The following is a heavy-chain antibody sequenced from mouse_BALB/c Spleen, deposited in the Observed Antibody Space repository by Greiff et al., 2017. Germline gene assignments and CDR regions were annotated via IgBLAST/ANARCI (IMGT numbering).Heavy chain of an antibody. Sequence: EVQLQQSGAELVKPGASVKLSCTASGFNIKDTYMHWVKQRPEQGLEWIGRIDPANGNTKYDPKFQGKATITADTSSNTAYLQLSSLTSEDTAVYYCARSPTAYWYFDVWGAGTTVTVSS. J-gene: IGHJ1*01. CDR1: GFNIKDTY. CDR3: ARSPTAYWYFDV. CDR2: IDPANGNT. D-gene: IGHD1-2*01. V-gene: IGHV14-3*02.